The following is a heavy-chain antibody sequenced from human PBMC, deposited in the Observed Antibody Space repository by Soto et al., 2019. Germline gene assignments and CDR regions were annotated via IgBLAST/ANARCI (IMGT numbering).Heavy chain of an antibody. D-gene: IGHD3-16*01. Sequence: QPGGSLRLSCAASGFTFNTSAMHWVRQAPGMGLEWVAVISFDGTNKYHADSVKGRFTISRDNSKNTLFLQMDSLRSEDTAVYYCGKEGESGSYPAIHYWGQGTLVTVSS. CDR3: GKEGESGSYPAIHY. CDR2: ISFDGTNK. V-gene: IGHV3-30*18. J-gene: IGHJ4*02. CDR1: GFTFNTSA.